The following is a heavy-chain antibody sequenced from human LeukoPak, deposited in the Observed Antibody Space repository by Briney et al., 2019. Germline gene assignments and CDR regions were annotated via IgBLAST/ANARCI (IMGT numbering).Heavy chain of an antibody. V-gene: IGHV3-23*01. CDR2: ISGSGGST. D-gene: IGHD3-16*02. CDR1: GFTFSSYA. Sequence: PGGSLRLSCAASGFTFSSYAMSWVRQAPGKGLEWVSAISGSGGSTYYADSVKGRFTISRDDSKNTLYLQMNSLRAEDTAVYYCAKDHGDVYDYVWGSYRPSAFDYWGQGTLVTVSS. J-gene: IGHJ4*02. CDR3: AKDHGDVYDYVWGSYRPSAFDY.